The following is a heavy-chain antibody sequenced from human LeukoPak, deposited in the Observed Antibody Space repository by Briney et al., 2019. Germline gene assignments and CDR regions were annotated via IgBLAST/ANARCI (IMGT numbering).Heavy chain of an antibody. V-gene: IGHV4-4*02. D-gene: IGHD3-10*01. Sequence: SGTLSLTCAVSGGSISSSNWWSWVRQPPGKGLEWIAEIYHSGSTNYNPSLKSRVTLSVDTSKNQFSLKLSSVTAADTAVYYCARGRSSMVRGYYYYYMDVWGKGTTVTISS. CDR1: GGSISSSNW. CDR3: ARGRSSMVRGYYYYYMDV. J-gene: IGHJ6*03. CDR2: IYHSGST.